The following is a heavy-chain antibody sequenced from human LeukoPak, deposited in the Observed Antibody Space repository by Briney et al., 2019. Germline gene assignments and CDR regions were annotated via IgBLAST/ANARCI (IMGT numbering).Heavy chain of an antibody. CDR1: GFTFSSYG. CDR3: AKEHGGSSWYEDAFDI. Sequence: GGSLRLSCAASGFTFSSYGMSWVRQAPGKGLEWVSDISGSGGSTYYADSVKGRFTISRDNSKNTLYLQMNSLRAEDTAVYYCAKEHGGSSWYEDAFDIWGQGTMVTVSS. V-gene: IGHV3-23*01. J-gene: IGHJ3*02. CDR2: ISGSGGST. D-gene: IGHD6-13*01.